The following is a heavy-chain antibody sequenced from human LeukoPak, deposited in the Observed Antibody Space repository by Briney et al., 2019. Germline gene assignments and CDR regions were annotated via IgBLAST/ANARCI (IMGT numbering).Heavy chain of an antibody. D-gene: IGHD2-21*02. CDR2: ISYDGSNE. CDR3: ARGSHIVVVTGISPFDY. V-gene: IGHV3-30-3*01. Sequence: GGSLRLSCVASGFTFSSYALHWVRQAPGMGLEWVAVISYDGSNEYYADSVKGRFTISRDSSRNTLYLQMSSLRADDTAVYYCARGSHIVVVTGISPFDYWGQGTLVTVSS. CDR1: GFTFSSYA. J-gene: IGHJ4*02.